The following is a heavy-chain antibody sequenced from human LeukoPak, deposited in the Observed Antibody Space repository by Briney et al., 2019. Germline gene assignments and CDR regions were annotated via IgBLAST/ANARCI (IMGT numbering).Heavy chain of an antibody. D-gene: IGHD6-19*01. J-gene: IGHJ3*02. CDR2: IRYDGSNE. V-gene: IGHV3-30*02. CDR1: GFSFSGYG. Sequence: PGGSLRLSCAASGFSFSGYGMHWVRQAPGKGLEWVAFIRYDGSNEYYADSVKGRFTISRDKSKNTLYVQMNSLRAEDTAVYYCAKDQGYSSAWSSRDGFDMWGQGTTVTVSS. CDR3: AKDQGYSSAWSSRDGFDM.